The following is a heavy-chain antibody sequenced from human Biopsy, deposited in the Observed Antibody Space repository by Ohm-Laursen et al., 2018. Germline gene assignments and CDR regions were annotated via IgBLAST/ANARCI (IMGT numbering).Heavy chain of an antibody. Sequence: SLRLSCTASGFTFSSYWMSWVRQAPGKGLEWVSTASATGAATYYADSVKGRFIISRDNSKNTLYLQMDILRADDSAIYYCARQFASGRFYFDYWGQGTRVTVSS. CDR1: GFTFSSYW. D-gene: IGHD3-10*01. CDR2: ASATGAAT. CDR3: ARQFASGRFYFDY. J-gene: IGHJ4*02. V-gene: IGHV3-23*01.